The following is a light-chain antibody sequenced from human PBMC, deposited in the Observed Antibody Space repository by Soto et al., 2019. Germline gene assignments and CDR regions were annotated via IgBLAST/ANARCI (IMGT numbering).Light chain of an antibody. J-gene: IGKJ4*01. CDR3: QRYNSHST. CDR1: QSVDYN. Sequence: DLQMSQSPSSLSAPVGDTVTLTCRASQSVDYNLKWYQQTRGTATQLMFSAASSLESGVPRWFSGGGCGNVFTLTISSVPQDDFVTYCRQRYNSHSTFGRGTKVDIK. V-gene: IGKV1-39*01. CDR2: AAS.